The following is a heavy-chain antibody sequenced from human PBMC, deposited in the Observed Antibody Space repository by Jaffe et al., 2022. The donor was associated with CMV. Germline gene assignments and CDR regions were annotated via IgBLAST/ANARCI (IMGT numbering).Heavy chain of an antibody. CDR3: ARDAYSSMSWFDP. D-gene: IGHD6-13*01. J-gene: IGHJ5*02. CDR2: ISSSGTTI. CDR1: GFTFSNYE. V-gene: IGHV3-48*03. Sequence: EVQLVESGGGLVQPGGSLRLSCAASGFTFSNYEMNWVRQAPGKGLEWIAYISSSGTTIYYADSVKGRFTISRDNAENSVFLQMNSLGADDTAVYYCARDAYSSMSWFDPWGQGTLVTVSS.